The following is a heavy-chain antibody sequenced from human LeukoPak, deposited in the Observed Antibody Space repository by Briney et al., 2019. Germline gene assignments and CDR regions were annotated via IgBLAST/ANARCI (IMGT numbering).Heavy chain of an antibody. J-gene: IGHJ3*02. Sequence: PGGSLRLSCAASGFTFSSYGMHWVRQAPGKGLEWVAVISYDGSNKYYADSVKGRFTISRDNSKNTLYLQMNSLRAEDTAVYYCAKDVAYCRGDCYDFNDAFDIWGQGTLVTVS. V-gene: IGHV3-30*18. CDR2: ISYDGSNK. CDR3: AKDVAYCRGDCYDFNDAFDI. D-gene: IGHD2-21*02. CDR1: GFTFSSYG.